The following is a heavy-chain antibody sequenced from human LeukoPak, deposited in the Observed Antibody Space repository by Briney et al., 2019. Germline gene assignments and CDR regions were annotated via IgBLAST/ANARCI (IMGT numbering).Heavy chain of an antibody. CDR1: GGTFSSYA. V-gene: IGHV1-69*05. J-gene: IGHJ1*01. CDR2: IIPIFGTA. D-gene: IGHD6-13*01. CDR3: AGAAAANGDYFQH. Sequence: SVKVSCKASGGTFSSYAISWVRQAPGQGLKWLGGIIPIFGTANYAQKFQGRVTITTDESTSTAYMELSSLRSEDTAVYYCAGAAAANGDYFQHWGQGTLVTVSS.